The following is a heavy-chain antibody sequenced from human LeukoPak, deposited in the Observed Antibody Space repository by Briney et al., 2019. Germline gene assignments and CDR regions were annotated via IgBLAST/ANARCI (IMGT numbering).Heavy chain of an antibody. J-gene: IGHJ4*02. CDR3: ARENVNPSYFDY. Sequence: GGSLRLSCAASGLTFSNYWMNWVRQAPGKGLEWVANINRDGSEKYFVDSVKGRFTISRDNAKNSLYLQMNSLRAEDTAVYSCARENVNPSYFDYWGQGTLVTVSS. CDR2: INRDGSEK. CDR1: GLTFSNYW. V-gene: IGHV3-7*01.